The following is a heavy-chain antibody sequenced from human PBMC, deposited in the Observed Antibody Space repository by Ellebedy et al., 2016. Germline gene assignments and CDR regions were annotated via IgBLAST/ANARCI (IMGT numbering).Heavy chain of an antibody. V-gene: IGHV1-69*13. Sequence: ASVKVSCKASGGTFSNYAISWARQAPGQGLEWMGGIIPIFGTANYAQNFQGRVTITADESTSTAYMELSSLRSEDTAVYYCAKDHSGSYYYFEYWGQGTLVTVSS. J-gene: IGHJ4*02. CDR1: GGTFSNYA. CDR3: AKDHSGSYYYFEY. CDR2: IIPIFGTA. D-gene: IGHD1-26*01.